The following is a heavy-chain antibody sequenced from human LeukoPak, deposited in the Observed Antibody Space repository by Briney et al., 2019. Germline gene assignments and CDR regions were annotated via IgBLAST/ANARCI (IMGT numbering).Heavy chain of an antibody. Sequence: SETLSLTCTVSGGSISSYYWSWIRQPPGKGLEWIGYIYYSGSTNYNPSLKSRVTISVDTSKNQLSLKLSSVTAADTAVYYCARMVRGVRSWFDPWGQGTLVTVSS. CDR3: ARMVRGVRSWFDP. D-gene: IGHD3-10*01. V-gene: IGHV4-59*01. J-gene: IGHJ5*02. CDR1: GGSISSYY. CDR2: IYYSGST.